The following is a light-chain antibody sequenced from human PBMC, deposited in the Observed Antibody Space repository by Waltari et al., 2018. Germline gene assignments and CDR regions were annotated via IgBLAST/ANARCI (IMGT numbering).Light chain of an antibody. J-gene: IGLJ3*02. V-gene: IGLV1-47*01. CDR2: RND. Sequence: QSVLTQPPSASETTGQSVTISCSGSGSNIGNNYVTWYQQFPGTAPKLLIYRNDQRLSGVPERTSASKSGTSASLAISGLRSEDEADYYCAAWDDSLSGPVFGGGTKVTVL. CDR1: GSNIGNNY. CDR3: AAWDDSLSGPV.